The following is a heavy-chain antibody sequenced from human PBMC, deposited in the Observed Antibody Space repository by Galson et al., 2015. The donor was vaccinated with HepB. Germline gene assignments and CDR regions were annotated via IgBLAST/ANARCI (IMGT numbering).Heavy chain of an antibody. CDR1: GGSFSGYY. J-gene: IGHJ5*02. D-gene: IGHD4-17*01. CDR2: INHSGST. CDR3: ARGDYGDWFDP. V-gene: IGHV4-34*01. Sequence: ETLSLTCAVYGGSFSGYYWSWIRQPPGKGLEWIGEINHSGSTNYNPSLKSRVTISVDTSKNQFSLKLSSVTAADTAVYYCARGDYGDWFDPWGQGTLVTVSS.